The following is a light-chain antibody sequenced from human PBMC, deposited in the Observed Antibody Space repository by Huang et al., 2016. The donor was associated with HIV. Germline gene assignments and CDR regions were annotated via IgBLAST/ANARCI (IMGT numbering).Light chain of an antibody. CDR2: YAF. J-gene: IGKJ4*01. V-gene: IGKV1-33*01. Sequence: DIQMTQSPASLSAFVGDRVTITCQASQDINNYLNWYQQKPGKDPKLLIYYAFKLETGVPSRFSGRFSGTDFTLTISSLQPEDIGTYYCQQYANTLSFGGGTNVEIK. CDR1: QDINNY. CDR3: QQYANTLS.